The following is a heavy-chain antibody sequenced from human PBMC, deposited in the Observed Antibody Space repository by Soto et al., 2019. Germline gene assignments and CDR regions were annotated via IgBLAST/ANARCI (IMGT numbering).Heavy chain of an antibody. V-gene: IGHV3-30*03. CDR1: GFTFSSYG. D-gene: IGHD3-10*01. CDR2: ISYDGSNK. Sequence: QVQLVESGGGVVQPGRSLRLSCAASGFTFSSYGMHWVRQAPGKGLEWVAVISYDGSNKYYADSVKGRFTISRDNSKNTLYLQMNSLRAEDTAVYYCAPSGVFHYYFDYWGQGTLVTVSS. CDR3: APSGVFHYYFDY. J-gene: IGHJ4*02.